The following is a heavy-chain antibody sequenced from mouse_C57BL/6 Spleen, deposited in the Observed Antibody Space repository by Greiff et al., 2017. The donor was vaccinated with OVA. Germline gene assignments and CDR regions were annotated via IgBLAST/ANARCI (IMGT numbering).Heavy chain of an antibody. Sequence: EVKLMESGGGLVKPGGSLKLSCAASGFTFSDYGMHWVRQAPEKGLEWVAYISSGSSTIYYADTVKGRFTISRDNAKNTLFLQMTSLRSEDTAMYYCARGNYDYLAWFAYWGQGTLVTVSA. CDR3: ARGNYDYLAWFAY. CDR2: ISSGSSTI. V-gene: IGHV5-17*01. D-gene: IGHD2-4*01. CDR1: GFTFSDYG. J-gene: IGHJ3*01.